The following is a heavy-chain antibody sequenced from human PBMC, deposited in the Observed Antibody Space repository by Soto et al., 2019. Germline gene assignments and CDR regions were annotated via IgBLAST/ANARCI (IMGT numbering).Heavy chain of an antibody. J-gene: IGHJ3*02. CDR3: ATVLSAAFDI. CDR1: RITFSDYS. CDR2: ISGGTDIT. Sequence: GSLRLSCAVSRITFSDYSITWVLQAPWKGLEWVSGISGGTDITYYADSVKGRFTISRDNSKNTVYLQMNSLRAEDTALYYCATVLSAAFDIWGQGTMVTVSS. V-gene: IGHV3-23*01.